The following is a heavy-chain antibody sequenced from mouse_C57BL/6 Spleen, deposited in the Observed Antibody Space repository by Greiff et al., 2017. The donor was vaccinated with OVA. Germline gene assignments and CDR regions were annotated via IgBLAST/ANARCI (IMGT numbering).Heavy chain of an antibody. CDR2: IGPGSGST. CDR3: ARREAYDYDGGDAMDY. CDR1: GYTFTDYY. D-gene: IGHD2-4*01. J-gene: IGHJ4*01. Sequence: VQLQESGAELVKPGASVKISCKASGYTFTDYYINWVKQRPGQGLEWIGKIGPGSGSTYYNEKFKGKATLTADKSSSTAYMQLSSLTSEDSAAYFCARREAYDYDGGDAMDYWGQGTSVTVSS. V-gene: IGHV1-77*01.